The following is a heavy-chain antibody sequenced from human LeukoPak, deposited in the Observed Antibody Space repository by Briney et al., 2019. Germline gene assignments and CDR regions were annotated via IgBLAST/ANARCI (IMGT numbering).Heavy chain of an antibody. CDR1: GFTFSSSA. V-gene: IGHV3-23*01. D-gene: IGHD2-15*01. CDR3: AKQLGYCSDGSCYFPY. CDR2: ISNNGGYT. J-gene: IGHJ4*02. Sequence: GGSLRLSWAASGFTFSSSAMSWVRQAPGKGLEWVSAISNNGGYTYYADSVQGRFTISRDNSKSTLCLQMNSLRAEDTAVYYCAKQLGYCSDGSCYFPYWGQGTLVTVSS.